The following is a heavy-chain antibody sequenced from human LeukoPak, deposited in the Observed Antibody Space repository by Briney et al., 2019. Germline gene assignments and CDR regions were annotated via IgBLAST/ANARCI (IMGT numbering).Heavy chain of an antibody. V-gene: IGHV3-53*05. CDR3: ARNWFDP. CDR2: IYSGGST. J-gene: IGHJ5*02. Sequence: LAGTASGMAGSNDYMGSVRQKQGKGLEWVSVIYSGGSTYYADSVKGRFTISRDKSKNTVYLQMNSLRFEDTAMYYCARNWFDPWGQGTLVTVSS. CDR1: GMAGSNDY.